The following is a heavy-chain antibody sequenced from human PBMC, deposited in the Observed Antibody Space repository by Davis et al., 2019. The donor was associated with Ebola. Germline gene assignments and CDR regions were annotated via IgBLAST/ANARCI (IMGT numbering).Heavy chain of an antibody. J-gene: IGHJ6*02. Sequence: GESLKISCAASGFTFSGSAMHWVRQASGKGLEWVGRIRSKANSYATAYAASVKGRFTISRDDSKNTAYLQMNSLKTEDTAVYYCTQTYSSSRHYYYGMDVWGQGTTVTVSS. D-gene: IGHD6-6*01. V-gene: IGHV3-73*01. CDR1: GFTFSGSA. CDR3: TQTYSSSRHYYYGMDV. CDR2: IRSKANSYAT.